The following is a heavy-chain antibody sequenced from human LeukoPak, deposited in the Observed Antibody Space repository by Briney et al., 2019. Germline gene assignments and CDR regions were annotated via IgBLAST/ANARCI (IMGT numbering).Heavy chain of an antibody. V-gene: IGHV3-15*07. Sequence: GGSLRLSCAASGLTFSNAWMNWVRQAPGKGLERVGRTKSKTDGGTTDYAAPVKGRFTISRDDSKNTLYLQMNSLKTEDTAVYYSTTYQLLLSDAFDIWGQGTMVTVSS. CDR1: GLTFSNAW. CDR2: TKSKTDGGTT. J-gene: IGHJ3*02. D-gene: IGHD2-2*01. CDR3: TTYQLLLSDAFDI.